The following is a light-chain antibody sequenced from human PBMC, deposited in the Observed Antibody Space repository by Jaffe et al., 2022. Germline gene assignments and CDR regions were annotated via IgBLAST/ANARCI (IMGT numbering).Light chain of an antibody. Sequence: QSVLTQPPSASGTPGQRVTISCSGSRSNIGNNFVYWYQQFPGTAPKVLIYRNDHRPSGVPDRFSGSKSGTSASLAISGLQFEDEADYYCETWDSSLSAVLFGGGTKLTVL. CDR3: ETWDSSLSAVL. CDR2: RND. J-gene: IGLJ3*02. CDR1: RSNIGNNF. V-gene: IGLV1-47*01.